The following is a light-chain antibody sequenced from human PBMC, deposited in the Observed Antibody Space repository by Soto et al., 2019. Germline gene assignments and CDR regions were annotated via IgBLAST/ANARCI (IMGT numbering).Light chain of an antibody. CDR2: GAS. V-gene: IGKV3-20*01. Sequence: EIEVTQSPGTLSLSPEERASLSCRASQSVRSSSLAWYQQKPGQPPRLLIYGASSRATGIPDRFSGSGSGTDFTLTISRLEPEDFAVYFCQQYGDSPDTDRWTFGPGTKVEIK. J-gene: IGKJ1*01. CDR3: QQYGDSPDTDRWT. CDR1: QSVRSSS.